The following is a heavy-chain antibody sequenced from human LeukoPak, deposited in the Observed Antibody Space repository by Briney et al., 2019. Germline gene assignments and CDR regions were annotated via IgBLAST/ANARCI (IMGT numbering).Heavy chain of an antibody. CDR2: IYTSGST. Sequence: SETLSLTCAVYGGSFSGFYWSWIRQPAGKGLEWIGRIYTSGSTNYNPSLKSRVTISVDTSKNQFSLKLSSVTAADTAVYYCARGGSYYKIGIFDYWGQGTLVTVSS. CDR3: ARGGSYYKIGIFDY. D-gene: IGHD3-10*01. V-gene: IGHV4-59*10. J-gene: IGHJ4*02. CDR1: GGSFSGFY.